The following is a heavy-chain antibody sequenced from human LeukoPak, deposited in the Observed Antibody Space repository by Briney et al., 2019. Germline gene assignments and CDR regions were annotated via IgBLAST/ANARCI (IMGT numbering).Heavy chain of an antibody. CDR1: GYTFTGYY. V-gene: IGHV1-2*02. CDR3: ARAGARGYSYGDYYYYYMDV. D-gene: IGHD5-18*01. CDR2: INPNSSGT. J-gene: IGHJ6*03. Sequence: ASVKVSCKASGYTFTGYYMHWVRQAPGQGLEWMGWINPNSSGTNYAQNFQGRVTMTRDTSISTAYMELSRLRSDDTAVYYCARAGARGYSYGDYYYYYMDVWGKGTTVTVSS.